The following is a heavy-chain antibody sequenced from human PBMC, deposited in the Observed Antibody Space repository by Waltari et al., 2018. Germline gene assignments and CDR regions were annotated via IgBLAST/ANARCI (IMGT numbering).Heavy chain of an antibody. Sequence: QLQLQESGPGLVKPSETLSLTCTVSGGSISSSRYYWGWIRQPPGKGLEWIGRIYYSGSTYYNPSLKSRGTISLDTSKNQFSLKLSSVTAADTAVYDCATLDIVVVPAAMPRDYWGQGTLVTVSS. D-gene: IGHD2-2*01. CDR2: IYYSGST. J-gene: IGHJ4*02. V-gene: IGHV4-39*01. CDR1: GGSISSSRYY. CDR3: ATLDIVVVPAAMPRDY.